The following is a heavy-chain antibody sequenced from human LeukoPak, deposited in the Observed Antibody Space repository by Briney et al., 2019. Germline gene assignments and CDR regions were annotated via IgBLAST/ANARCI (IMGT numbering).Heavy chain of an antibody. D-gene: IGHD3-22*01. V-gene: IGHV4-39*07. CDR2: INHSGST. J-gene: IGHJ3*02. Sequence: SSETLSLTCTVSGGSISTTNYYWGWIRQSPGKGLEWIGEINHSGSTNYNPSLKSRVTISVDTSKNQFSLKLSSVTAADTAVYYCARDLGYYDSSGDAFDIWGQGTMVTVSS. CDR1: GGSISTTNYY. CDR3: ARDLGYYDSSGDAFDI.